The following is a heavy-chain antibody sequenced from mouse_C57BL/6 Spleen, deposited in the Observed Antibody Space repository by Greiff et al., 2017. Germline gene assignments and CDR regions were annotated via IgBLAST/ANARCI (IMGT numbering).Heavy chain of an antibody. CDR1: GYTFTSYW. J-gene: IGHJ2*01. V-gene: IGHV1-61*01. CDR3: ARDYYYGSSFDY. D-gene: IGHD1-1*01. CDR2: IYPSDSET. Sequence: QVQLQQPGAELVRPGSSVKLSCKASGYTFTSYWLDWVKQRPGQGLEWIGNIYPSDSETHYNQKFKDKATLTVDKSSSTAYMQLSSLTSEDSAVYYCARDYYYGSSFDYWGQGTTLTVSS.